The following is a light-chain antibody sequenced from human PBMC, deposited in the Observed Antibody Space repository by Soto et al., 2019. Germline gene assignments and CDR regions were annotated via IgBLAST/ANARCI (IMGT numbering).Light chain of an antibody. J-gene: IGKJ1*01. CDR3: LQDYSCPRT. V-gene: IGKV1-6*01. Sequence: AIPMTQSPSSLAASVGDRDTITCRARPNIGLELGWYQQTPGKAPKLLIYATSIVQGGAPSRFSGSGSGTDFTLTITGLQPEDFATYYCLQDYSCPRTCGQGTKV. CDR2: ATS. CDR1: PNIGLE.